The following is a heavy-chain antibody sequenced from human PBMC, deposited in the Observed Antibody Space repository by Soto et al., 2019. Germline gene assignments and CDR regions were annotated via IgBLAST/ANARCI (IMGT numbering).Heavy chain of an antibody. Sequence: QVQLQESGPGLVKLSGTLSLTCAVSGGSISNNNWWSWVRQPPGERLEWIGEIYHSGSTNYNPSLKSRVTISVDKSKNQFSLKLSSVTAADTAVYYCARVPWGVVVTAGPDIWGQGTMVTVSS. D-gene: IGHD2-21*02. CDR3: ARVPWGVVVTAGPDI. CDR1: GGSISNNNW. J-gene: IGHJ3*02. CDR2: IYHSGST. V-gene: IGHV4-4*02.